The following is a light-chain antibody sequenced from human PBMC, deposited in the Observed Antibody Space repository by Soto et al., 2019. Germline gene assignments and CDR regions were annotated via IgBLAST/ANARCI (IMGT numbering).Light chain of an antibody. J-gene: IGLJ2*01. CDR2: DVS. CDR1: SSDVGGYNY. V-gene: IGLV2-14*03. CDR3: SSYRSNTTLI. Sequence: QSALTQPASVSGSPGQSITISCTGTSSDVGGYNYVSWYQHHPGKAPKLMIYDVSNRPSGVSNRFSGSKSGNTASLTISGLQAEDEADYYCSSYRSNTTLIFGGGTKLTVL.